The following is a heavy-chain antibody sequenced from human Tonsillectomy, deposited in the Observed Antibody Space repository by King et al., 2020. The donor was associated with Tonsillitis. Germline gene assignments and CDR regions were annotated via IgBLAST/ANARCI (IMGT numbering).Heavy chain of an antibody. Sequence: VQLVQSGAEVKRPGSSVKVSCKASGGTFSNSAVSGVRQAPGQGLEWMGGVIPMFGSENYSQKFQGRVTITAEESTNTAYMELSSLRPEDTAVYFCATVAGPNAYYFDHWGQGTLVTVSS. CDR3: ATVAGPNAYYFDH. D-gene: IGHD6-19*01. V-gene: IGHV1-69*01. J-gene: IGHJ4*02. CDR2: VIPMFGSE. CDR1: GGTFSNSA.